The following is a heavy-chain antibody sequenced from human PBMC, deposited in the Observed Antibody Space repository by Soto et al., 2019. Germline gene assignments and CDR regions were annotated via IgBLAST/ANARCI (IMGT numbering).Heavy chain of an antibody. J-gene: IGHJ5*02. V-gene: IGHV3-30-3*01. Sequence: QVQLVESGGGVVQPGRSLRLSCAASGFTFSSYAMHWVRQAPGKGLEWVAVISYDGSNKYYADSVKGRFTISRDNSKNTLYLQMNSLRAVDTAVYYCARADGGNSFRRWGNWFDPWGQGTLVTVSS. CDR3: ARADGGNSFRRWGNWFDP. CDR2: ISYDGSNK. D-gene: IGHD2-21*02. CDR1: GFTFSSYA.